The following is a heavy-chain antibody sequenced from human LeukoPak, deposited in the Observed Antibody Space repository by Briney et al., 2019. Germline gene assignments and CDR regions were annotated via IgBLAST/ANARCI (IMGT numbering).Heavy chain of an antibody. J-gene: IGHJ4*02. V-gene: IGHV3-30*02. Sequence: GGSLRLSCAASGLPFSSSAMHWVRQAPGKGLEWVAVIWDNGNNQYYADSVKGRFSISRDNSKKMLYLEMVSLRPEDTAVYYCAKDFCTSTSCYILDSWGQGTLVTVSA. CDR1: GLPFSSSA. CDR2: IWDNGNNQ. CDR3: AKDFCTSTSCYILDS. D-gene: IGHD2-2*01.